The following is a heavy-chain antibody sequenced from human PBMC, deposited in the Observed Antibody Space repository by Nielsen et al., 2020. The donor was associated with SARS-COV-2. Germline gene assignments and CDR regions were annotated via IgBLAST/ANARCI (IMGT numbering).Heavy chain of an antibody. CDR2: IWYDGSAK. D-gene: IGHD3-10*01. Sequence: GRSLRLSCAASGFTFSSYGMHWVRKAPGKGLEWVAAIWYDGSAKYYADSVKGRFTISRYNSKNTLYLQMNSLRAEDRAMYYCARRLLFGSGSYYREWEVDAFDIWGQGTMVTVSS. CDR1: GFTFSSYG. J-gene: IGHJ3*02. V-gene: IGHV3-33*01. CDR3: ARRLLFGSGSYYREWEVDAFDI.